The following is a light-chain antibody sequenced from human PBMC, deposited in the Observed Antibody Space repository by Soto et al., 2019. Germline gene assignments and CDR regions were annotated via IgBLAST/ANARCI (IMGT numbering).Light chain of an antibody. CDR3: QHYGSSGA. CDR2: GAS. V-gene: IGKV3-20*01. Sequence: ERVLAQSPGTLSLSKGERASLSCRASQSISRTLAWYHQKSGRHPSPLIYGASSRATGIPDRFSGSGSGTDFTLTISRLEPEYYAVYYCQHYGSSGAFGHGAIVDI. J-gene: IGKJ1*01. CDR1: QSISRT.